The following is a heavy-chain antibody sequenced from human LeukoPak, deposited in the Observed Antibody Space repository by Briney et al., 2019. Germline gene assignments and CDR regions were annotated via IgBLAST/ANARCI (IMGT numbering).Heavy chain of an antibody. V-gene: IGHV4-34*01. CDR1: GESLNIYY. CDR2: INHSGRT. D-gene: IGHD1-14*01. J-gene: IGHJ5*02. CDR3: SGSLRAGDRQFGP. Sequence: SETLSLTCAVYGESLNIYYRSWIRQPPGKGLEWIGEINHSGRTNYNPSLKSRVTILVDTSKNHFSLKLTYVTTADTTIYYCSGSLRAGDRQFGPWGQGNLVNV.